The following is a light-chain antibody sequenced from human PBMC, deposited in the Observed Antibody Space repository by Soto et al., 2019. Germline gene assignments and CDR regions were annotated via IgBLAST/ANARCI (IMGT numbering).Light chain of an antibody. CDR3: QPYGSSPWT. J-gene: IGKJ1*01. V-gene: IGKV3-20*01. CDR1: QSVSSSY. CDR2: GAS. Sequence: EIVLTQSPGTLSLSPGERATLSCRASQSVSSSYLAWYQQKPGQAPRLLIYGASSRATGIPDRFSGSGSGTDFTLTISRLEPVDFAEYYCQPYGSSPWTFGQGTKVEIK.